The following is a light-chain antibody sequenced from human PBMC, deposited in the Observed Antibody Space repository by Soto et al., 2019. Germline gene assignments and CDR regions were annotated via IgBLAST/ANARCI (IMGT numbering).Light chain of an antibody. CDR1: QSVSSSY. Sequence: EIVLTQSPGTLSLSPGERATLSGRASQSVSSSYLAWYQQKPGQAPKVLIYRASSRATGIPDRFSGSGSGTDFTLTISRLEPEDFAVYYCQQYGSSPLTFGGGTKVEIK. CDR2: RAS. V-gene: IGKV3-20*01. CDR3: QQYGSSPLT. J-gene: IGKJ4*01.